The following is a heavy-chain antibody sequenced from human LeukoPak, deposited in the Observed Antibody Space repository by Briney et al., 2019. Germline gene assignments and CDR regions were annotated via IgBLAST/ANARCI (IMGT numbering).Heavy chain of an antibody. CDR1: GFTVSNKY. D-gene: IGHD2-15*01. V-gene: IGHV3-66*01. CDR2: IYSGGST. CDR3: AREMYCSGGSCYGDAFDI. Sequence: GGSLRLSCAASGFTVSNKYMSWVRQAPGRGLEWVSVIYSGGSTYYADSVKGRFSISRDKSKNTLYLQMNSLRTEDTALYYCAREMYCSGGSCYGDAFDIWGQGTMVTVSS. J-gene: IGHJ3*02.